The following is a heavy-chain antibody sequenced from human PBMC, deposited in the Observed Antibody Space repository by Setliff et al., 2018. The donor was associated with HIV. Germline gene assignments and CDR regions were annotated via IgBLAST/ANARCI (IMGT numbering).Heavy chain of an antibody. V-gene: IGHV4-39*01. CDR1: GGSINISSYY. CDR3: ARGLSSQTYWGTRPLGLDY. J-gene: IGHJ4*01. D-gene: IGHD2-2*01. Sequence: SETLSLTCTVSGGSINISSYYWGWIRQPPGKGLEWIGSMYYSGSTYQNLSLKRRVTISVDMSKNQFSLKLSSVTAADTAVYYCARGLSSQTYWGTRPLGLDYWGQGSLVTVSS. CDR2: MYYSGST.